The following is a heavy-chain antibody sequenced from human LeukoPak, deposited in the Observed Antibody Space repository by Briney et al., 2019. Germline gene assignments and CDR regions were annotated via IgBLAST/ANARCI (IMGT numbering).Heavy chain of an antibody. Sequence: GGSLRLSWAASGFTFRNYFMHWVRQSPGKGLEYVSAISNDGLSTYYVNSVKGRFTISRDNSKNTLYLQMGSLRAEDMAEYYWARAPHHYGSGLYYFDLWGQGNLVTVSS. CDR2: ISNDGLST. J-gene: IGHJ4*02. CDR3: ARAPHHYGSGLYYFDL. V-gene: IGHV3-64*01. CDR1: GFTFRNYF. D-gene: IGHD3-10*01.